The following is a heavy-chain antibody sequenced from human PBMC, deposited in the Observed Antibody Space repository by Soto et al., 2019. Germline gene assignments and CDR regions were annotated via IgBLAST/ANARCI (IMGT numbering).Heavy chain of an antibody. CDR3: ARARADYVLAWFDP. Sequence: SVKVSCKXSGXTFSSYTISWVRQAPGQGLEWMGRIIPILGIANYAQKFQGRVTITADKSTSTAYMELSSLRSEDTAVYYCARARADYVLAWFDPWGQGTLVTVSS. CDR2: IIPILGIA. V-gene: IGHV1-69*02. D-gene: IGHD4-17*01. CDR1: GXTFSSYT. J-gene: IGHJ5*02.